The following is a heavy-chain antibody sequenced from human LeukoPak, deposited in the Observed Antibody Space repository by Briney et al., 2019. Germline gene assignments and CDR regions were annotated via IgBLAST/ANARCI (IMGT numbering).Heavy chain of an antibody. CDR2: IYIGGTI. Sequence: GGSLRLSCAASGFTVSSNHMSWVRQAPGQGPEWVSVIYIGGTIHYADSVKGRFTISRDNSQNTVYLEMNSLRAEDTAVYYCARDGENHYYDYWGQGTLVTVST. CDR1: GFTVSSNH. J-gene: IGHJ4*02. CDR3: ARDGENHYYDY. V-gene: IGHV3-66*01. D-gene: IGHD7-27*01.